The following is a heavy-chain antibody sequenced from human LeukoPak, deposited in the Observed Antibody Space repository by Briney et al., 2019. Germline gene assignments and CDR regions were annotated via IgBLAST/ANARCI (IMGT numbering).Heavy chain of an antibody. V-gene: IGHV1-2*06. Sequence: ASVKVSCNASSYTFTGYYMDWVRQPPGQGLEWIERINPNSGGTNCAQKVQGRVTMTRDTSISTAYMELRRLRSDDTAVYYCARDRQLHYYDSSGYYWYWGQGTLVTVSS. J-gene: IGHJ4*02. D-gene: IGHD3-22*01. CDR3: ARDRQLHYYDSSGYYWY. CDR2: INPNSGGT. CDR1: SYTFTGYY.